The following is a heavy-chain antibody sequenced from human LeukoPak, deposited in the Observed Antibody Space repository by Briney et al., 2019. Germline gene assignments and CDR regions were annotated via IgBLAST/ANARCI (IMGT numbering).Heavy chain of an antibody. CDR2: IDSKNGDT. D-gene: IGHD2-15*01. CDR1: GYTFTAYY. Sequence: ASVKVSCKASGYTFTAYYMHWVRQAPGQGLEWMGWIDSKNGDTKYAQKFQSRLTITRDTSIGIAYMELRSLISDDTAVYYCASEAYCSGGRCLVQRVASWGQGTPVTVSS. V-gene: IGHV1-2*02. J-gene: IGHJ4*02. CDR3: ASEAYCSGGRCLVQRVAS.